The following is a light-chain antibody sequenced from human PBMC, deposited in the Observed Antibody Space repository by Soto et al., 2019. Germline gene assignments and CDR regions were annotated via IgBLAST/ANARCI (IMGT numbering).Light chain of an antibody. CDR1: QSVSSDY. Sequence: EIVLTQSPGTLSLSPGERATLSCRASQSVSSDYLAWYQQKPGQTPKVLIYRASSRATGIPDRFSGSGSGKDFTLTISRLEPEDFAVYYGQQYGSSPLTFGGGTKVEIK. CDR2: RAS. CDR3: QQYGSSPLT. V-gene: IGKV3-20*01. J-gene: IGKJ4*01.